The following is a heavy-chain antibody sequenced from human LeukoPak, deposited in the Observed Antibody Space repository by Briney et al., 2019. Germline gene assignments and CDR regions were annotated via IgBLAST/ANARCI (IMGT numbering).Heavy chain of an antibody. CDR2: MNPNSGNT. Sequence: ASVKVSCKASGYTFTSYDINWVRQATGQGLEWMGWMNPNSGNTGYAQKFQGRVTMTRNTSISTAYMELSSLRSEDTAVYYCARGPESYSVFDYWGQGTLVTVSS. V-gene: IGHV1-8*01. CDR3: ARGPESYSVFDY. D-gene: IGHD1-26*01. J-gene: IGHJ4*02. CDR1: GYTFTSYD.